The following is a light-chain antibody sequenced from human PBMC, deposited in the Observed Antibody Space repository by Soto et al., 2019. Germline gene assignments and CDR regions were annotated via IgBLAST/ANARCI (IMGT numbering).Light chain of an antibody. CDR2: AAS. J-gene: IGKJ4*01. V-gene: IGKV1-6*01. CDR1: QGIGND. Sequence: AIQLTQSPSSLSSSVGDTVTITCLSSQGIGNDLGWYQQKPGKAPKLLIYAASNLQSAVPSRFSGSGSGTDFTLTISGLQPEDVATYYCLQDNNYPLTFGGGTKVDIK. CDR3: LQDNNYPLT.